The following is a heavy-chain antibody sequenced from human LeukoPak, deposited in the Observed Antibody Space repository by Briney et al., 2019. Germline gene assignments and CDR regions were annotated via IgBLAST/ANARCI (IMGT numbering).Heavy chain of an antibody. V-gene: IGHV3-48*01. D-gene: IGHD6-13*01. J-gene: IGHJ4*02. CDR1: GFTFSSYS. Sequence: GGSLRLSCAASGFTFSSYSMNWVRQAPGKGLEWVSYISSRSSTIYYADSVKGRFTISRDNAKNSLYLQMNSLRAEDTAVYYCAREFGYSLDYWGQGTLVTVSS. CDR2: ISSRSSTI. CDR3: AREFGYSLDY.